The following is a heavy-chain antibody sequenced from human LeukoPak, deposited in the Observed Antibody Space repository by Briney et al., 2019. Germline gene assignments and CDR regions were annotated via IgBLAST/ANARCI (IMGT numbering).Heavy chain of an antibody. V-gene: IGHV4-59*01. D-gene: IGHD2-8*02. CDR2: IYYSGST. CDR3: ARTDNYRWPYAFDI. Sequence: SETLSLTCTVSGGSISSYYWSWIRQPPGKGLEWIGYIYYSGSTNYNPSLKSRVTISVDTSKNQFSLKLSSVTAADTAVYYCARTDNYRWPYAFDIWGQGTMVTVSS. J-gene: IGHJ3*02. CDR1: GGSISSYY.